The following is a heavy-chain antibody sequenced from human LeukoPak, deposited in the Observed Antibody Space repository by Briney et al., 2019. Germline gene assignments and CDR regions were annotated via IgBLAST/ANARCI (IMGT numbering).Heavy chain of an antibody. CDR2: ISAGADVI. D-gene: IGHD1-1*01. J-gene: IGHJ3*02. V-gene: IGHV3-23*01. CDR3: AKSLLTTATGTGRAFDI. CDR1: GFSFKDYP. Sequence: GGSLRLSCEAAGFSFKDYPMGWVRLASGKWLEWVSGISAGADVIFYADPVKGRFTISRDNSKNTLYLQMNSLRAEDSAEYYCAKSLLTTATGTGRAFDIWGQGTMVTVSA.